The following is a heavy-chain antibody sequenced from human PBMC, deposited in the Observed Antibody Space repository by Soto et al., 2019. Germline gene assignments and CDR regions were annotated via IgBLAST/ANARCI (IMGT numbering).Heavy chain of an antibody. V-gene: IGHV4-39*01. CDR2: IYYSGNT. Sequence: PSETLSLTCTVSGGSISSSIHYWGWIRQPPGKGLEWIGYIYYSGNTYYNPSLKSRVTISVDTTKNQFSLRLSSVTAADTAVYYRARLFFGGALEMAPNLDSWGQGTLVT. CDR1: GGSISSSIHY. J-gene: IGHJ4*02. D-gene: IGHD3-10*01. CDR3: ARLFFGGALEMAPNLDS.